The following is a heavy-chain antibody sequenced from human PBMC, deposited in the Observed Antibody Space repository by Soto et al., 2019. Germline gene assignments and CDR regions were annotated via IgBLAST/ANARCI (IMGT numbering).Heavy chain of an antibody. D-gene: IGHD3-10*01. CDR2: ISRHNGNT. J-gene: IGHJ4*02. CDR3: VRDLDGSGSYYTDF. Sequence: QVQLVQSGAEVKKPGASVKVSCKASGYVFISYGISWVRQAPGQGHEWMGWISRHNGNTNYAQKFQGRVIMTTDASSSTAYMELRSLRSDDTAVYYCVRDLDGSGSYYTDFWGQGTLVTVS. V-gene: IGHV1-18*04. CDR1: GYVFISYG.